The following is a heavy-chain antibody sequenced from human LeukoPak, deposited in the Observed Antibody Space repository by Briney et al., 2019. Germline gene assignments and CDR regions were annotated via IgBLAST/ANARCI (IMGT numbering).Heavy chain of an antibody. V-gene: IGHV1-2*02. CDR2: INPNSGGT. CDR3: ARAPGGSSWLFDY. Sequence: ASVKVSCKASGYTFTGYYMHWVRQAPGQGLEWMGWINPNSGGTNCAQKFQGRVTMTRDTSISTAYMELSRLRSDDTAVYYCARAPGGSSWLFDYWGQGTLVTVSS. J-gene: IGHJ4*02. D-gene: IGHD6-13*01. CDR1: GYTFTGYY.